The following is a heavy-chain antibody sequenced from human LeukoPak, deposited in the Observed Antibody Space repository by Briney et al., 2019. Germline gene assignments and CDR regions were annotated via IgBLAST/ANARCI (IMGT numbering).Heavy chain of an antibody. CDR3: ARGQLGSGMDDP. CDR2: IYHSGNT. V-gene: IGHV4-4*02. D-gene: IGHD3-10*01. CDR1: GDSISKSHW. Sequence: PSGTLSLTCAVSGDSISKSHWWSWVRQPPGEGLEWIGRIYHSGNTNYNPSLKIRVTISVDKTKNQFSLKLSSVTAADTAVYYCARGQLGSGMDDPWGQGTLVTVSS. J-gene: IGHJ5*02.